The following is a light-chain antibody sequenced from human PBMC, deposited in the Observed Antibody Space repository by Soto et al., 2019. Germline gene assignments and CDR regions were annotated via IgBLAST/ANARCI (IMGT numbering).Light chain of an antibody. CDR1: SSNIGTNT. CDR3: AAWDGSLNVVL. J-gene: IGLJ3*02. Sequence: QSVLTQPPSAPGTPGQRVTISCSGSSSNIGTNTVNWYQQFPRSAPKLLMYSSNQRPSGVPDRFSGSKSGTSASLAISGLHSEDAADYYCAAWDGSLNVVLXGGGTKVTAL. CDR2: SSN. V-gene: IGLV1-44*01.